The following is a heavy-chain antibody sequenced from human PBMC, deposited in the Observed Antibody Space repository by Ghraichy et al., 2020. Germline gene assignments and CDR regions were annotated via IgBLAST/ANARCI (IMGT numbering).Heavy chain of an antibody. Sequence: SETLSLTCTVSGGSISSYYWSWIRQPPGKGLEWIGYIYYSGSTNYNPSLKSRVTISVDTSKNQFSLKLSSVTAADTAVYYCARGDYYGSGSYRLYYYGMDGWGQGTTVTVSS. CDR2: IYYSGST. D-gene: IGHD3-10*01. CDR1: GGSISSYY. V-gene: IGHV4-59*01. CDR3: ARGDYYGSGSYRLYYYGMDG. J-gene: IGHJ6*02.